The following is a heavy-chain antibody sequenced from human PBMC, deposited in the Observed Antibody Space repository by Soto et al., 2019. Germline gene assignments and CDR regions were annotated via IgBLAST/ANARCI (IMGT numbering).Heavy chain of an antibody. CDR3: ARGSALIDWLSELLPSYYYYMDV. Sequence: SETLSLTCTVPVVSISSYYWSWIRQPPEKGLEWSGYIYYSGSANYNPSLKSRVTISVDTSKNQFSLKLSSVTAADTAVYYCARGSALIDWLSELLPSYYYYMDVWGKGTTVTV. D-gene: IGHD3-9*01. J-gene: IGHJ6*03. V-gene: IGHV4-59*08. CDR1: VVSISSYY. CDR2: IYYSGSA.